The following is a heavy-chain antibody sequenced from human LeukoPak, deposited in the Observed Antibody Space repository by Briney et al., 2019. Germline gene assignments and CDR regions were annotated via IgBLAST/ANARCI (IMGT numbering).Heavy chain of an antibody. CDR3: SRDPPMGTATPFDY. D-gene: IGHD4-17*01. CDR2: IRCSGSNI. J-gene: IGHJ4*02. CDR1: GFTFSDYY. Sequence: GGSLRLSCAASGFTFSDYYMRWIRQAPGKGLEWLSYIRCSGSNIYYAYSVKGRFTISRDNAKNTLYLQMHSLRAADAAADYCSRDPPMGTATPFDYWGQGTLVTVSS. V-gene: IGHV3-11*04.